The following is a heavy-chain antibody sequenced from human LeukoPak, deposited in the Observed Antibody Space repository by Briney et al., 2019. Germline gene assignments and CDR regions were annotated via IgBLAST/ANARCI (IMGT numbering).Heavy chain of an antibody. CDR2: IYYSGST. D-gene: IGHD5-18*01. J-gene: IGHJ6*03. CDR1: VGSISSSSYY. Sequence: SETLSLTCTVSVGSISSSSYYWGWIRQPPGKGLEWIGSIYYSGSTYYNPSLKSRVTISVDTSKNQFSLKLSSVTAADTAVYYCARHPDTAMVRGYYYYMDVWGKGTTVTVSS. CDR3: ARHPDTAMVRGYYYYMDV. V-gene: IGHV4-39*01.